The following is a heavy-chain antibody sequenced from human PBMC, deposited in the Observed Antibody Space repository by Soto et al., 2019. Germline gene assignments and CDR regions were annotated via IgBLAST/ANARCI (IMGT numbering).Heavy chain of an antibody. V-gene: IGHV3-48*01. CDR3: ARAVTWGLDV. Sequence: EVQLVESGGGLVQPGGSLRLSCAASGFTFSLYSMSWVRQAPGKGLEWVCYISRSSTGIHYADSVKGRFTISRDDATNSMHLQMNSLRAGDTAVYYCARAVTWGLDVWGQGTTVSISS. CDR1: GFTFSLYS. CDR2: ISRSSTGI. J-gene: IGHJ6*02. D-gene: IGHD3-10*01.